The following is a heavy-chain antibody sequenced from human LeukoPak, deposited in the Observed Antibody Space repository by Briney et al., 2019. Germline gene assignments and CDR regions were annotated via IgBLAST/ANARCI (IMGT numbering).Heavy chain of an antibody. V-gene: IGHV3-23*01. CDR1: GFTFSSYA. D-gene: IGHD3-10*01. CDR2: ISGSGGST. J-gene: IGHJ3*02. CDR3: AKDDAMVRGGIALKTNAFDI. Sequence: PGGSLRLSCAASGFTFSSYAMSWVRQAPGKGLEWVSAISGSGGSTYYADSVKGRFTISRDNSKNTLYLQMNSLRAEDTAVYYCAKDDAMVRGGIALKTNAFDIWGQGTMVTVSS.